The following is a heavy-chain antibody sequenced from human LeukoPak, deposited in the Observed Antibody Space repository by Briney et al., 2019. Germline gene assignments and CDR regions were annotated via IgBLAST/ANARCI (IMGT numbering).Heavy chain of an antibody. J-gene: IGHJ3*02. CDR3: ARDNVAVAGTAAFDI. Sequence: GASVKVSCKASGYTFTSYGISWVRQAPGQGLEWMGWISAYNGNTNYAQKLQGRVTMTTDTSTSTAYMELRSLRSDDTAAYYCARDNVAVAGTAAFDIWGQGTMVTVSS. CDR1: GYTFTSYG. CDR2: ISAYNGNT. D-gene: IGHD6-19*01. V-gene: IGHV1-18*01.